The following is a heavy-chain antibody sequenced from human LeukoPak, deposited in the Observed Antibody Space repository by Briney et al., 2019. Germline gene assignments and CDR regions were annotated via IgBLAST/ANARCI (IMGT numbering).Heavy chain of an antibody. CDR1: GFTFSSYS. Sequence: GGSRRLSGAASGFTFSSYSMNWVRQAPGKGLDWVSSISSSSSYIYYADSLKGRFTISRDNAKNSLYLQMNSLRAEDTAVYYCARDYYVSGSYYNDDYWSQGTLVTVSS. D-gene: IGHD3-10*01. J-gene: IGHJ4*02. V-gene: IGHV3-21*01. CDR2: ISSSSSYI. CDR3: ARDYYVSGSYYNDDY.